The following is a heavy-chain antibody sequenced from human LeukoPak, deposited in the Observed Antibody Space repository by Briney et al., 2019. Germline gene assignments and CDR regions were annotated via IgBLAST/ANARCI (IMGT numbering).Heavy chain of an antibody. V-gene: IGHV4-59*12. CDR2: IHSSGSA. CDR1: GASLNDYN. CDR3: ASETADGHNFGFDN. Sequence: SETLSLTCTVSGASLNDYNWSWIRHPPGKALELIGFIHSSGSAHSNTSLTSRVTISIDTSKNQFSLNWRSLTAADTAVYFSASETADGHNFGFDNWGQGTLAAVSS. J-gene: IGHJ4*02. D-gene: IGHD5-24*01.